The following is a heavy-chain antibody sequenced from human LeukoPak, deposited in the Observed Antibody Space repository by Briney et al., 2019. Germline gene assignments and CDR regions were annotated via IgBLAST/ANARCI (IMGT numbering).Heavy chain of an antibody. CDR3: ARDFGQSYEDEI. CDR1: GESISGYY. Sequence: PAETLSPTCAVYGESISGYYWSWIRQSPGKGLEWIGEINHSGSPNYNPSHKSRVTMSVDSSKNQFSLRLTSVTAADTAVFYCARDFGQSYEDEIWGQETIVTVSP. V-gene: IGHV4-34*01. CDR2: INHSGSP. D-gene: IGHD5-18*01. J-gene: IGHJ3*02.